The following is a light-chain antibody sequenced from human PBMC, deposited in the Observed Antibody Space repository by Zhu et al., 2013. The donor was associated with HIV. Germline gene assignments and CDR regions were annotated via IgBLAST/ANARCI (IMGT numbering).Light chain of an antibody. J-gene: IGKJ1*01. CDR3: QQYNSYSHLT. CDR1: QSVSSN. V-gene: IGKV3-15*01. Sequence: EIVMTQSPATLSVSPGERATLSCRASQSVSSNLAWYQQKPGQAPRLLIYGASTRATGIPARFSGSGSGTEFTLTISSLQADDFATYYCQQYNSYSHLTFGQGTKVDIK. CDR2: GAS.